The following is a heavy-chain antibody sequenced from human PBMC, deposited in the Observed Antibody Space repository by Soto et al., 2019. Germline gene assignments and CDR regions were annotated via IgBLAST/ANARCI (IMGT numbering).Heavy chain of an antibody. D-gene: IGHD6-13*01. CDR3: ASVGGIAAAGTRYYYGMDV. CDR1: GGAFSSYA. V-gene: IGHV1-69*13. CDR2: IIPIFGTA. J-gene: IGHJ6*02. Sequence: SVKVSCKASGGAFSSYAISWVRQAPGQGLEWMGGIIPIFGTANYAQKFQGRVTITADESTSTAYMELSSLRSEDTAVYYCASVGGIAAAGTRYYYGMDVWGQGTTVTVSS.